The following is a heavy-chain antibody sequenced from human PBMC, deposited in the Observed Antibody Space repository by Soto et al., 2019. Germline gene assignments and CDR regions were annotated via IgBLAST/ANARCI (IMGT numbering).Heavy chain of an antibody. CDR3: GTGGDSYRFAS. CDR1: GDSISSDY. Sequence: SETLSLTCTVSGDSISSDYWSWIRQPPGRGLEWIGYIFYSGSTNYNPSLKSRVTMSADRSKNHFSLNLTSVTAADTAVYYCGTGGDSYRFASWGQGTLVTVSS. J-gene: IGHJ4*02. D-gene: IGHD5-18*01. V-gene: IGHV4-59*01. CDR2: IFYSGST.